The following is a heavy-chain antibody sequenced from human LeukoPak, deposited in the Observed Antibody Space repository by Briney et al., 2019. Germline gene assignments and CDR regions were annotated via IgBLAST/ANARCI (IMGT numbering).Heavy chain of an antibody. V-gene: IGHV3-15*01. J-gene: IGHJ4*02. Sequence: GGSLRLSCAASGFTFSNAWMSWVRQAPGKGLEWVGRIKSKTDGGTTDYAAPVKGRFTISRDDSKNTLYLQMNSLKTEDTAVYYCTTSGCSYGYDIDYWGQGTLVTVSS. D-gene: IGHD5-18*01. CDR2: IKSKTDGGTT. CDR1: GFTFSNAW. CDR3: TTSGCSYGYDIDY.